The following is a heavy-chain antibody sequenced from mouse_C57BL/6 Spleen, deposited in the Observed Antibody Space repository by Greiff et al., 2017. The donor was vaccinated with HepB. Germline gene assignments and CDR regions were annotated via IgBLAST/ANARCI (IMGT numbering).Heavy chain of an antibody. V-gene: IGHV1-50*01. CDR1: GYTFTSYW. Sequence: QVQLKQPGAELVKPGASVKLSCKASGYTFTSYWMQWVKQRPGQGLEWIGEIDPSDSYTNYNQKFKGKATLTVDTSSSTAYMQLSSLTSEDSAVYYCARSGQLRLRGAMDYWGQGTSVTVSS. J-gene: IGHJ4*01. CDR2: IDPSDSYT. D-gene: IGHD3-2*02. CDR3: ARSGQLRLRGAMDY.